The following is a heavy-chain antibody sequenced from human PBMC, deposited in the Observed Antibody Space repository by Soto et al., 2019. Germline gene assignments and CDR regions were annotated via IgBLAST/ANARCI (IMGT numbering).Heavy chain of an antibody. V-gene: IGHV4-59*01. D-gene: IGHD2-2*01. CDR1: GGSISHYY. CDR3: ARDRSTYAGDGTGEVKENWFDP. CDR2: AYYSGST. Sequence: PSETLSLTCTVSGGSISHYYWSWIRQSPGKGLEWIGYAYYSGSTDYNPSLKSRVTMSVDTSKNQVSLKLNSVTTADTAVYYCARDRSTYAGDGTGEVKENWFDPWGPGTLVTVYS. J-gene: IGHJ5*02.